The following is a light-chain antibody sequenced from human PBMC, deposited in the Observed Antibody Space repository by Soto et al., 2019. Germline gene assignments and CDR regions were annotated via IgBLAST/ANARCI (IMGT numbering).Light chain of an antibody. V-gene: IGLV2-8*01. Sequence: QSALTQPPSASGSPGQSVTISCTGTSSDVGGYNFVSWYQQYPGKAPKLMIYEVTKRPSGVPDRFSGSKSGNTASLTVSGLQAEDEADYYCSSYAGSNNVFGNGTKVTVL. CDR3: SSYAGSNNV. CDR1: SSDVGGYNF. CDR2: EVT. J-gene: IGLJ1*01.